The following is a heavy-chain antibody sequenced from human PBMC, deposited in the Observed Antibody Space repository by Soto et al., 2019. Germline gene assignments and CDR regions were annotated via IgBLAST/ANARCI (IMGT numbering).Heavy chain of an antibody. CDR1: GFIFANAW. D-gene: IGHD2-8*01. V-gene: IGHV3-15*01. J-gene: IGHJ6*02. Sequence: EVQLVESGGGLVKPGGSLRLSCAASGFIFANAWMSWVRQVPGKGLEWVGRIKSIPDGGTRNYASPVKGRFSISRDDARSTLYLEMNSLKAKDTVVYYCTTDTKCADGVCYLYCYGLDVWGQGTTVTVSS. CDR3: TTDTKCADGVCYLYCYGLDV. CDR2: IKSIPDGGTR.